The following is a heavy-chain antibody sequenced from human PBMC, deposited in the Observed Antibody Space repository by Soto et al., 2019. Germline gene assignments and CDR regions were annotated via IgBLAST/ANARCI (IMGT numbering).Heavy chain of an antibody. D-gene: IGHD2-15*01. V-gene: IGHV1-69*02. Sequence: QVQLVQSGAEVKKPGSSVKVSCKASGGTFSSYTISWVRQAPGQGLEWMGRIIPILGIANYAQKFQGRVTITADKFTSTAYMELSSLRSEDTAVYYCARSSGTVVAATSSYWYFDLWGRGTLVTVSS. CDR3: ARSSGTVVAATSSYWYFDL. CDR1: GGTFSSYT. CDR2: IIPILGIA. J-gene: IGHJ2*01.